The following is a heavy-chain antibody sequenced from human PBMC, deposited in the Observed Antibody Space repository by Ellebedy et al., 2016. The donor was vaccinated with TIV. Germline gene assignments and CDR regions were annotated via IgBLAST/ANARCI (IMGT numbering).Heavy chain of an antibody. J-gene: IGHJ4*02. V-gene: IGHV2-5*01. Sequence: SGPTLVXPPQTPTLTCTFSGFSLHTRGVGVAWIRQPPGKALEWLAILYWNDAEHYIPSLRSRLSITKDTSRNRVTLRMTNMDPADAGTYFCAHSQSSGNFDYWGQGTLVTVSS. CDR2: LYWNDAE. CDR3: AHSQSSGNFDY. CDR1: GFSLHTRGVG. D-gene: IGHD1-26*01.